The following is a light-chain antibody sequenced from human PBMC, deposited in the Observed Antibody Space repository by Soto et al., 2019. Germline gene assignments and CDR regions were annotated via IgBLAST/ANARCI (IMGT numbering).Light chain of an antibody. CDR3: QQYNSYPRT. V-gene: IGKV1-5*03. CDR2: KAS. J-gene: IGKJ1*01. CDR1: QSISSW. Sequence: DIQMTQSPSTLTASVGDRVSITCRASQSISSWLAWYQHKPGKAPKLLIYKASSLESGVPSRFSGSGSGTDFTLTIGSLQPDDFATYHCQQYNSYPRTFGQGTKVEIK.